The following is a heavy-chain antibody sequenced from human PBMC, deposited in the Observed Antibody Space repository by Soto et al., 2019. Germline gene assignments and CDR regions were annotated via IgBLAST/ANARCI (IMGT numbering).Heavy chain of an antibody. CDR2: ISWDGGST. Sequence: QPGGSLRLSXAASGFTFDDYTMHWVRQAPGKGLEWVSLISWDGGSTYYADSVKGRFTISRDNSKNSLYLQMNSLRTEDTALYYCAKDISPGGSGWTGFGYWGQGTLVTVSS. J-gene: IGHJ4*02. V-gene: IGHV3-43*01. CDR1: GFTFDDYT. D-gene: IGHD6-19*01. CDR3: AKDISPGGSGWTGFGY.